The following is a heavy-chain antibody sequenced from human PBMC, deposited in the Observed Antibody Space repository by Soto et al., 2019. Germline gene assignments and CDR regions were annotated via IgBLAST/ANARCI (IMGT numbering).Heavy chain of an antibody. CDR1: GGTFSSYA. CDR3: ARGTIAAAGIPYYYGMDV. J-gene: IGHJ6*02. CDR2: IIPIFGTA. Sequence: QVQLVQSGAEVKKPGSSVKVSCKASGGTFSSYAISWVRQAPGQGLEWMGGIIPIFGTANYAQKFQGRATITADESTSTAYMELSSLRSEDTAVYYCARGTIAAAGIPYYYGMDVWGQGTTVTVSS. V-gene: IGHV1-69*01. D-gene: IGHD6-13*01.